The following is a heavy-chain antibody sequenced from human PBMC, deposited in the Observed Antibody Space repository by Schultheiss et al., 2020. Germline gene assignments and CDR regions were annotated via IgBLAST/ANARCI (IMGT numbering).Heavy chain of an antibody. D-gene: IGHD3-22*01. CDR1: GFTFSSYS. Sequence: GGSLRLSCAVCGFTFSSYSMNWVRQAPGKGLEWVSSISSSSSYIYYADSVKGRFTISRDNAKNSLYLQMNSLRAEDTAVYYCARSGVGKRYYDSSGYYFVWGQGTTVTVSS. V-gene: IGHV3-21*01. CDR2: ISSSSSYI. J-gene: IGHJ6*02. CDR3: ARSGVGKRYYDSSGYYFV.